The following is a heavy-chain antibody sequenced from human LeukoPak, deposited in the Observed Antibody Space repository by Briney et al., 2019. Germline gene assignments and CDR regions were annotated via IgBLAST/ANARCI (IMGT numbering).Heavy chain of an antibody. CDR3: ARAKDIVVVPAASPY. CDR2: INPNSGGT. CDR1: GYTFTGYY. J-gene: IGHJ4*02. V-gene: IGHV1-2*02. D-gene: IGHD2-2*01. Sequence: ASVKVSCKASGYTFTGYYMHWVRQAPGQGLEWMGWINPNSGGTNYAQKSQGRVTMTRGTSISTAYMELSRLRSDDTAVYYCARAKDIVVVPAASPYWGQGTLVTVSS.